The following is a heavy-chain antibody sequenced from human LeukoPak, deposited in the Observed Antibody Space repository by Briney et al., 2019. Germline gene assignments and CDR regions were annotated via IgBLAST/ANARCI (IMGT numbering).Heavy chain of an antibody. D-gene: IGHD3-22*01. Sequence: GGSLRLSCAASGFTFSNYSMNWVRQAPAKRLEWVSGISGSGGTTYYADSVKGRFTISRDNSKNSLSLQVSSLRAEDTAVYYCAKTNGYYSDWGQGTLVTVSS. CDR3: AKTNGYYSD. CDR1: GFTFSNYS. CDR2: ISGSGGTT. J-gene: IGHJ4*02. V-gene: IGHV3-23*01.